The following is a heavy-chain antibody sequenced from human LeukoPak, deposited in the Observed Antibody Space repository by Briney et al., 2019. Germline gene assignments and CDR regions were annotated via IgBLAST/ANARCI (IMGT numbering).Heavy chain of an antibody. CDR1: GFTFSSYS. V-gene: IGHV3-21*01. D-gene: IGHD5-18*01. CDR2: ISSSSSYI. CDR3: ARESDSGYSYGDY. J-gene: IGHJ4*02. Sequence: GGSLRLSCAASGFTFSSYSMNWVRQAPGKGLEWVSSISSSSSYIYYADSVKGRFTTSRDNAKNSLYLQMNSLRAEDTAVYYCARESDSGYSYGDYWGQGTLVTVSS.